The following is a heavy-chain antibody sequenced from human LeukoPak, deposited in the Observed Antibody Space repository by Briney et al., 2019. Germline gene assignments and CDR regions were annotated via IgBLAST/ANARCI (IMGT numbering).Heavy chain of an antibody. CDR2: IKSKTDGGTT. D-gene: IGHD4-4*01. J-gene: IGHJ6*02. Sequence: GGSLRLSCAASGFTFSNAWMSWVRQAPGKGLEWVGRIKSKTDGGTTDYAAPVKGRFTISRDDSKNTLYLQMNSLKTEDTAVYYCTTLSTTNDYRTIYYYYGMDVWGQGTTVTVSS. CDR3: TTLSTTNDYRTIYYYYGMDV. CDR1: GFTFSNAW. V-gene: IGHV3-15*01.